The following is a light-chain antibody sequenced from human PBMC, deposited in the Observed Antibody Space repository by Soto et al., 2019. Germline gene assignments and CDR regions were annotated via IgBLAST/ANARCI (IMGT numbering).Light chain of an antibody. CDR3: HQYGASPVT. J-gene: IGKJ4*01. V-gene: IGKV3-20*01. CDR1: QSVTTNY. CDR2: GAS. Sequence: EIVLTQSPGTLSLSPGERATLSCRASQSVTTNYFAWYQQKPGQAPRLLIYGASSRVTGIPERFIGSGSGTAFTLTISRLEPEDSAVYYCHQYGASPVTFGGGTNVEI.